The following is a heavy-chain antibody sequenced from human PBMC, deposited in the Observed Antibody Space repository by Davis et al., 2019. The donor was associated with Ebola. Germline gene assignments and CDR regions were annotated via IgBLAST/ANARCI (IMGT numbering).Heavy chain of an antibody. V-gene: IGHV4-30-4*07. CDR2: IYYSGST. J-gene: IGHJ6*02. CDR3: ARVLPEEGMDV. CDR1: GGSISSGGYS. Sequence: SETLSLTCAVSGGSISSGGYSWSWIRQPPGKGLEWIGYIYYSGSTYYNPSLKSRVTISVDTSRNQFSLKLSSVTAADTAVYYCARVLPEEGMDVWGQGTTVTVSS. D-gene: IGHD3-10*01.